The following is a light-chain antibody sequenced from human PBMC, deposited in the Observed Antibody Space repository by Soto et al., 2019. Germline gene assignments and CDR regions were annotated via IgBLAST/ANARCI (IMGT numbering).Light chain of an antibody. V-gene: IGKV1-8*01. Sequence: AIRMTQSPSSFSASTGDRVTSTCRASQGISSYLAWYQQKPAKAPKLLIYAASTLQSGVPSRFSGSGSGTDFTLTISCLQSEDFATYYCQQYYSYPLTFGPGTKVDIK. CDR3: QQYYSYPLT. J-gene: IGKJ3*01. CDR1: QGISSY. CDR2: AAS.